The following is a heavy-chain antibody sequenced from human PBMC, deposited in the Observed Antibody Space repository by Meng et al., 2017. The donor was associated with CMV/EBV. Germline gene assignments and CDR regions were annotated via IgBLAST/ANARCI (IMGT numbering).Heavy chain of an antibody. CDR1: GGSFSGYY. Sequence: SETLSLTCAVSGGSFSGYYLSWIRQPPGKGLEWIGEINHSGSTNYNPSLKSRVTITVDTSKNQFSLKLSSVTAADTAVYYCAREMRATGYYYYGMDVWGQGTTVTVSS. V-gene: IGHV4-34*01. D-gene: IGHD5-12*01. J-gene: IGHJ6*02. CDR3: AREMRATGYYYYGMDV. CDR2: INHSGST.